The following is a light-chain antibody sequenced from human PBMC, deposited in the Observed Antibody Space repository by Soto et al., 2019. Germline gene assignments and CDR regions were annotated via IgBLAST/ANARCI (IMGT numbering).Light chain of an antibody. CDR2: RAS. CDR1: QSVLYSSNNKNY. CDR3: QQYYSTLPT. Sequence: DIVMTQSPDSLAVSLGERATINCKSSQSVLYSSNNKNYLAWYQQKPGQPPKLLIYRASTRESGVPDRFSGSGSGTDFTLTISSLQAEDVAVYYCQQYYSTLPTFGQGTKVEFK. J-gene: IGKJ1*01. V-gene: IGKV4-1*01.